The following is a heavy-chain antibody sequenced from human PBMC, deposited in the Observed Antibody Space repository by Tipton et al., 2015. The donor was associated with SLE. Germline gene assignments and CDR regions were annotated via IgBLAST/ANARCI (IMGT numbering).Heavy chain of an antibody. CDR2: IYSSGST. D-gene: IGHD6-13*01. Sequence: TLSLTCTVSGASISDHYWTWIRQPPGKGLEWIGYIYSSGSTTYTPSLKSRIAISVDTSTMQFSLRLTSVTAADTAVYYYARGGMYWGQGTLVTVSS. CDR1: GASISDHY. CDR3: ARGGMY. V-gene: IGHV4-4*08. J-gene: IGHJ4*02.